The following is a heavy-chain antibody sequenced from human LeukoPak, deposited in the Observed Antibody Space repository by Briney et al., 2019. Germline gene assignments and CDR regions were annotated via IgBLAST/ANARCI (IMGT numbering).Heavy chain of an antibody. J-gene: IGHJ2*01. CDR2: IIPIFGTA. V-gene: IGHV1-69*06. D-gene: IGHD3-22*01. Sequence: SVKVSCKASGYTFTSYDINWVRQATGQGLEWMGGIIPIFGTANYAQKFQGRVTITADKSTSTAYMELSSLRSEDTAVYYCARVWDYYDSSGYPTSYWYFDLWGRGTLVTVSS. CDR1: GYTFTSYD. CDR3: ARVWDYYDSSGYPTSYWYFDL.